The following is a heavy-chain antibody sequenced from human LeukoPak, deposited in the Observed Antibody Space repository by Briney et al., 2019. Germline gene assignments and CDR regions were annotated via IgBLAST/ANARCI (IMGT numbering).Heavy chain of an antibody. Sequence: PGRSLRLSCAASGFTFSNFAMHWVRQAPGKGLEWVAVISYDGSIKYYADSVKGRFTISRDNSKNTLYLQMNSLRAEDTAVYYCARDGPIRDYTGEALFGYWGQGTLVTVSS. D-gene: IGHD4-11*01. CDR3: ARDGPIRDYTGEALFGY. J-gene: IGHJ4*02. CDR2: ISYDGSIK. V-gene: IGHV3-30*04. CDR1: GFTFSNFA.